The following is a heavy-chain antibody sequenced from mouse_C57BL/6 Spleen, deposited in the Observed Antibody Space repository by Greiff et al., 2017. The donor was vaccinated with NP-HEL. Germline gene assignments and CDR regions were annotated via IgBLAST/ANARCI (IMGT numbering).Heavy chain of an antibody. CDR1: GYSITSGYY. V-gene: IGHV3-6*01. CDR2: ISYDGSN. Sequence: ESGPGLVKPSQSLSLTCSVTGYSITSGYYWNWIRQFPGNKLEWMGYISYDGSNNYNPSLKNRISITRDTSKNQFFLKLNSVTTEDTATYYCARDGSTVPYYYAMDYWGQGTSVTVSS. CDR3: ARDGSTVPYYYAMDY. J-gene: IGHJ4*01. D-gene: IGHD1-1*01.